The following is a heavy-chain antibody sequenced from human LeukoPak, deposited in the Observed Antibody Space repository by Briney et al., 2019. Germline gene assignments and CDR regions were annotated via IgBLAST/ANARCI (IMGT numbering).Heavy chain of an antibody. D-gene: IGHD3-3*01. V-gene: IGHV4-34*01. J-gene: IGHJ4*02. CDR3: ASSDSWSGYQNY. Sequence: SETLSLTCAVYGGSFSGYYWSWIRQPPGKGLEWIGEINHSGSTNYNPSLKSRVTISVDTSKNQFSLKLSSVTAADTAVYYCASSDSWSGYQNYWGQGTLVTVSS. CDR1: GGSFSGYY. CDR2: INHSGST.